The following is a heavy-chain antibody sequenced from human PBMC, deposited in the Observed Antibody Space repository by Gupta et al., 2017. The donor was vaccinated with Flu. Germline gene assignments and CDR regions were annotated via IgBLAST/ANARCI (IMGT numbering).Heavy chain of an antibody. CDR2: IYYDGTA. J-gene: IGHJ4*02. D-gene: IGHD6-13*01. CDR1: GDSISSRDYY. CDR3: ARLLQTAAAST. V-gene: IGHV4-39*02. Sequence: QLLLQESGSGLVKPSETLSLMCTVSGDSISSRDYYWGWLRRPPGKGLEWIGTIYYDGTAYYNPSLKSRVTMSIDTSKNHFSLNLRSVTAADTAVFYCARLLQTAAASTWGRGTLVTVSS.